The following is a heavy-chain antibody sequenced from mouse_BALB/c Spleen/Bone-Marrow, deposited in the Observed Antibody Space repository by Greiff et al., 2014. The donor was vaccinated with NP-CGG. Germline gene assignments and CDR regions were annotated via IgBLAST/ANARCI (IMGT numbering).Heavy chain of an antibody. CDR3: ARLSYYGRFAY. Sequence: EVQVVESGGGLVQPGGSLKLSCAASGFDLSRYWMSWVRQAPGKGLEWIGEINPDSSTINYAPSLKDKFILSRDNAKNTLYLQMSKVRSDDTALYYCARLSYYGRFAYWGQGTLVTVSA. CDR2: INPDSSTI. CDR1: GFDLSRYW. D-gene: IGHD1-1*01. V-gene: IGHV4-1*02. J-gene: IGHJ3*01.